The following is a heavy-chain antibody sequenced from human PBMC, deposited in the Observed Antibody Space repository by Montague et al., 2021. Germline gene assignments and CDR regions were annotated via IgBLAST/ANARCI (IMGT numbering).Heavy chain of an antibody. D-gene: IGHD2-15*01. Sequence: TYYSDSVKCRFPISRADSSNTVYLQMNSLRAEDTAVYYCARWGGLVVAGYYFDYCGQGTLVNVSS. CDR3: ARWGGLVVAGYYFDY. CDR2: T. J-gene: IGHJ4*02. V-gene: IGHV3-53*05.